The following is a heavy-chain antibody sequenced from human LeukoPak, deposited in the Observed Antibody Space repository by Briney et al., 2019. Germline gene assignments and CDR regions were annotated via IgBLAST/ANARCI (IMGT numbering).Heavy chain of an antibody. D-gene: IGHD6-6*01. CDR3: ARDLVHSSSFGLGY. Sequence: PSETLSLTCTVSGGSISSYYWSWIRQPPGKGLEWIGYIYYSGSTNYNPSLKSRVTISVDTSKNQFSLKLSSVTAADTAVYYCARDLVHSSSFGLGYWGQGTLVTASS. CDR1: GGSISSYY. V-gene: IGHV4-59*01. J-gene: IGHJ4*02. CDR2: IYYSGST.